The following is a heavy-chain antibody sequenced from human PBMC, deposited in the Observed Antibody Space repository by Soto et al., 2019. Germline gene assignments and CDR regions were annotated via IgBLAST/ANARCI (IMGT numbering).Heavy chain of an antibody. D-gene: IGHD6-13*01. CDR2: SHQSGHT. J-gene: IGHJ4*02. Sequence: QVQLQESGPGLVKPSGTLSLTCAVSGVSISSHDWWTWVRQPPGKGLEWIGESHQSGHTNYNSSHESRVTISVDKSKNRFSLTLTSVTVADTAVYCCATRDSSRFYWGQGTLVTVSS. V-gene: IGHV4-4*01. CDR1: GVSISSHDW. CDR3: ATRDSSRFY.